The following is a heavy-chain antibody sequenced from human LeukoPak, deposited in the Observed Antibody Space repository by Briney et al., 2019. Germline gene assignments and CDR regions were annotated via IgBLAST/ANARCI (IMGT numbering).Heavy chain of an antibody. Sequence: LETLSLTCTVSGASLGGSYWSWLRLPPGKGLEWIGYVHYTGSTKYSTSLQSRVTVSVDTSKNQFSLKLRSVTAADTAIYYCARHYGEGGRLFDWLFNFWGRGTLVTVSS. CDR3: ARHYGEGGRLFDWLFNF. CDR1: GASLGGSY. J-gene: IGHJ4*02. D-gene: IGHD3-9*01. V-gene: IGHV4-59*08. CDR2: VHYTGST.